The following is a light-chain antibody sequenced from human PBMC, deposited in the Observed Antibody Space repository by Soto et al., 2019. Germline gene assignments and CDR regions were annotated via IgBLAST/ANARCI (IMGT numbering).Light chain of an antibody. CDR2: TVS. J-gene: IGKJ1*01. CDR1: QSVVYSDVNAS. Sequence: DVAITQSPPSLPVTLGQPASISCRSSQSVVYSDVNASLNWFQQRPGQSPRRLIYTVSNRPSGVPDRFSGGGSGTDFTLKISRVEAEDVGIYYCMQGTYWPPTFGQGTKVYI. CDR3: MQGTYWPPT. V-gene: IGKV2-30*01.